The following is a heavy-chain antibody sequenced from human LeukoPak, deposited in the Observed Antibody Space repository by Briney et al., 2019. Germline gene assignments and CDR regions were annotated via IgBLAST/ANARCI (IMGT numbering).Heavy chain of an antibody. Sequence: SEALSLTCALSVYSLCIGYYWGWIRRLPGKGWEWFGCIYQSGSAYYNTSLKSRITISVDTYKNPFSLTLSSVTAPDTAVYYCARDLGDYYDSSGYYYFDYWGQGTLVTVSS. D-gene: IGHD3-22*01. CDR2: IYQSGSA. J-gene: IGHJ4*02. CDR1: VYSLCIGYY. CDR3: ARDLGDYYDSSGYYYFDY. V-gene: IGHV4-38-2*02.